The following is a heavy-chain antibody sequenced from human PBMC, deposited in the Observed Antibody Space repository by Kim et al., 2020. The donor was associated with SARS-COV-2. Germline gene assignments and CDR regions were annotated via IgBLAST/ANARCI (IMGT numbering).Heavy chain of an antibody. J-gene: IGHJ4*02. Sequence: GGSLRLSCAASGFTFSSYAMTWVRQAPGKGLEWASTISDSGGRTHYADSVKGHFTISRDNSKNTLSLQLNSLRAEDTAVYYCSASDYWGQGTLVIVSS. V-gene: IGHV3-23*01. CDR1: GFTFSSYA. CDR2: ISDSGGRT. CDR3: SASDY.